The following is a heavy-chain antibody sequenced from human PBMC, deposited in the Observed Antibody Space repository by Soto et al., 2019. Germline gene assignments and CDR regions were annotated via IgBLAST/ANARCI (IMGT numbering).Heavy chain of an antibody. D-gene: IGHD2-21*02. J-gene: IGHJ5*02. CDR3: ARFCGGDCSRYNWFDP. V-gene: IGHV4-31*03. CDR2: IYYSGST. CDR1: GGSISSGRYY. Sequence: SQTLSLTCTVSGGSISSGRYYWNCIRKNPGKGLEWIGYIYYSGSTYYNPSLKSRVTISVDTSKNQFSLKLSSVTAADTAVYYCARFCGGDCSRYNWFDPWGQGTLVTVS.